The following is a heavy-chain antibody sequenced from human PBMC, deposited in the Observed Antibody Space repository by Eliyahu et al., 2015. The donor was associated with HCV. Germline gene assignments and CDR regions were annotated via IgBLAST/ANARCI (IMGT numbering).Heavy chain of an antibody. Sequence: QLRLQESGPGLAKPSETLSLTCTVSGGSXNSGNYYWGWIRQPPGKVLDYIGTIYSGGSTYYNPSLKSRVSISVDTSKNQFSLKLSSVTAADTAVYYCVKGSLSYYYYYGLDVWGLGTTVTVFS. CDR1: GGSXNSGNYY. CDR3: VKGSLSYYYYYGLDV. CDR2: IYSGGST. V-gene: IGHV4-39*01. J-gene: IGHJ6*02.